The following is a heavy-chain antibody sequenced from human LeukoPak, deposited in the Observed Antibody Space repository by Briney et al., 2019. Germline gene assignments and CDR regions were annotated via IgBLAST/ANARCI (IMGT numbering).Heavy chain of an antibody. J-gene: IGHJ5*02. Sequence: SVKVSFKASGGTFSSYAISWVGQAPGQGLEWMGGIIPIFGTAHYAQKFQGRVTITTDESTSTAYMELSSLRSEDTAVYYCARDYYDSSGYSLNWFDPWGQGTLVTVSS. CDR3: ARDYYDSSGYSLNWFDP. CDR1: GGTFSSYA. CDR2: IIPIFGTA. V-gene: IGHV1-69*05. D-gene: IGHD3-22*01.